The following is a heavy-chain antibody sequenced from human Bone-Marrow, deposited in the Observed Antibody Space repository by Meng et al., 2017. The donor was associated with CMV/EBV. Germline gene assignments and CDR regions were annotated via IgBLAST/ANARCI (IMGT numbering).Heavy chain of an antibody. D-gene: IGHD2-15*01. Sequence: SETLSLTCIVSGGSISSSSYYWGWIRQPPGKGLEWIGNIYYSGSTYYNPSLKSRVTISVDTSKNQFSLKLSSVTAADTAVYYCASAYCSGGSPSCYYYYYGMDVWGQGTTVTVS. CDR2: IYYSGST. CDR3: ASAYCSGGSPSCYYYYYGMDV. J-gene: IGHJ6*02. V-gene: IGHV4-39*07. CDR1: GGSISSSSYY.